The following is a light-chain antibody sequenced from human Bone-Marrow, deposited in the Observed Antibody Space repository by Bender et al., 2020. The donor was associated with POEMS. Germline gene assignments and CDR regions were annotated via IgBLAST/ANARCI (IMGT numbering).Light chain of an antibody. CDR1: ALSKQY. J-gene: IGLJ2*01. Sequence: SYELTQPPSVSVSPGQTARITCSADALSKQYSFWYQQRPGQAPVMVIYKDNERPSGIPDRFSGSKSGNTASLAISGLQADDEADYYCCSYAGDSLVFGGGTTLTVL. V-gene: IGLV3-25*02. CDR3: CSYAGDSLV. CDR2: KDN.